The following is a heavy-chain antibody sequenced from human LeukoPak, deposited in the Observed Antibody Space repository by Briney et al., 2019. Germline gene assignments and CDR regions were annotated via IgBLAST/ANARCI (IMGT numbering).Heavy chain of an antibody. V-gene: IGHV5-51*01. CDR3: ARLSARYSSGPFDY. CDR2: IYPGDSDT. J-gene: IGHJ4*02. Sequence: PGESLKISCTGSGYSFTSYWIVWVRQMSGKGLEWMGIIYPGDSDTRYSPSFQGQVTISADKSISTAYLQWSSLKASDTAMYYCARLSARYSSGPFDYWGQGTLVTVSS. CDR1: GYSFTSYW. D-gene: IGHD6-19*01.